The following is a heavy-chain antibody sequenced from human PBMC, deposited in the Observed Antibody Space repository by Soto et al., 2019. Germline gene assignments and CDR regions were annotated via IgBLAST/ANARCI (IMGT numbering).Heavy chain of an antibody. Sequence: SETLSLTCTVSGGSISSGGYYWSWIRQHPGKGLEWIGYIYYSGSTYYNPSLKSRVTISVDTSKNQFSLKLSSVTAADTAVYYCARDRVRQLDGTYYGMDVWGQGTTVTVSS. CDR1: GGSISSGGYY. CDR3: ARDRVRQLDGTYYGMDV. V-gene: IGHV4-31*03. CDR2: IYYSGST. D-gene: IGHD6-6*01. J-gene: IGHJ6*02.